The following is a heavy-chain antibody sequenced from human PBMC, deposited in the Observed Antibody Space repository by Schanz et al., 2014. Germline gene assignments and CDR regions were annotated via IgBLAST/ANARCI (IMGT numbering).Heavy chain of an antibody. CDR1: GFTFSSYA. CDR2: ISSSSSTR. CDR3: AKYRGYYRVSGSYRELEY. D-gene: IGHD3-10*01. J-gene: IGHJ4*02. V-gene: IGHV3-48*04. Sequence: EVQLLESGGGLVQPGGSLRLSCAASGFTFSSYAMSWVRQAPGPGLEWVSYISSSSSTRYYADSVKGRFTISRDNSKNSLYLQRNSLRAEDTAVYYGAKYRGYYRVSGSYRELEYWGQGTLVTVSS.